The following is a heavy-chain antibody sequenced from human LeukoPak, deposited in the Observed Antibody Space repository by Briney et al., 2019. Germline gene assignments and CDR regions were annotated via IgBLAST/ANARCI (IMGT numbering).Heavy chain of an antibody. D-gene: IGHD4-11*01. J-gene: IGHJ5*02. CDR1: GYTFTSYD. V-gene: IGHV1-8*01. Sequence: GASVKVSCKASGYTFTSYDTNWVRQATGQGLEWMGWMHPNSGNTGYAQKFQGRVTMTRNTSISTAYMELSSLRSEDTAVYYCTRTGLVTTAFDPWGQGTLVTVSS. CDR3: TRTGLVTTAFDP. CDR2: MHPNSGNT.